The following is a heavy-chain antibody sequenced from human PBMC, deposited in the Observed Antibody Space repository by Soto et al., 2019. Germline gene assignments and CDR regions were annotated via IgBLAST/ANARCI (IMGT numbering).Heavy chain of an antibody. J-gene: IGHJ6*02. CDR3: AREEQQLTYYYYGMDV. V-gene: IGHV1-18*04. Sequence: VASVKVSCKASGYTFTSYCISWVRQAPGQGLEWMGWISAYNGNTNYAQKLQGRVTMTTDTSTSTAYMGLRSLRSDDTAVYYCAREEQQLTYYYYGMDVWGQGTTVTVSS. CDR2: ISAYNGNT. CDR1: GYTFTSYC. D-gene: IGHD6-13*01.